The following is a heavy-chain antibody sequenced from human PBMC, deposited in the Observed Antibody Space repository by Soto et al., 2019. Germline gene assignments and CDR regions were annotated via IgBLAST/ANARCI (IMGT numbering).Heavy chain of an antibody. V-gene: IGHV2-5*01. CDR1: GFSLSTSGVG. CDR2: IYWNDDK. Sequence: QITLKESGPTLVKPTQTLTLTCTFTGFSLSTSGVGVGWIRQPPGKALEWLTLIYWNDDKRYSPSLKSRLTITKDTSKNQMVLTLTNMHAVDTATYYCAHSRAYYYEIGVYMGPGGPYFDYWGQGTLVTVSS. CDR3: AHSRAYYYEIGVYMGPGGPYFDY. J-gene: IGHJ4*02. D-gene: IGHD3-22*01.